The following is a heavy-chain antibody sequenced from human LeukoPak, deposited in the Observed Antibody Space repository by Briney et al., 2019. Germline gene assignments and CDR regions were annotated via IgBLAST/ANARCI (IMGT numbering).Heavy chain of an antibody. CDR2: IIPIFGTA. V-gene: IGHV1-69*06. CDR1: GGTFSSYA. Sequence: EASVKVSCKASGGTFSSYAISWVRQAPGQGLEWMGGIIPIFGTANYAQKFQGRVTITADKSTSTAYMELSSLRSEDTAVYYCARADGSYYRIHYFDYWGQGTLVTVSS. CDR3: ARADGSYYRIHYFDY. J-gene: IGHJ4*02. D-gene: IGHD1-26*01.